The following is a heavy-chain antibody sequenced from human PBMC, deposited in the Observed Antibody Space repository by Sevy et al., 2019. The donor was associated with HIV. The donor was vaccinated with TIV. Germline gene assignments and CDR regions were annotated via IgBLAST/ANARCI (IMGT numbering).Heavy chain of an antibody. CDR2: IYYSGST. Sequence: SETLSLTCTVSGGSISSYYWSWIRQPPGKGLGWIGYIYYSGSTNYNPSLKSRVTISVDTSKNQFSLKLSSVTAADTAVYYCARVGVAGTDYYYYMDVWGKGTTVTVSS. D-gene: IGHD6-19*01. J-gene: IGHJ6*03. V-gene: IGHV4-59*01. CDR3: ARVGVAGTDYYYYMDV. CDR1: GGSISSYY.